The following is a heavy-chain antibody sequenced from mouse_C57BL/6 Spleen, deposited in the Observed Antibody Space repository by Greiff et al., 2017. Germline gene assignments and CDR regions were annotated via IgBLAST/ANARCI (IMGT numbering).Heavy chain of an antibody. Sequence: QVQLQQPGAELVRPGSSVKLSCKASGYTFTSYWMHWVKQRPIQGLEWIGNIDPSDSETHYNQKFKDKATLTVDKSSSTAYMQLSRLTSEDSAVYYCARFNYDAMDYWGQGTSVTVSS. V-gene: IGHV1-52*01. CDR1: GYTFTSYW. J-gene: IGHJ4*01. CDR3: ARFNYDAMDY. CDR2: IDPSDSET.